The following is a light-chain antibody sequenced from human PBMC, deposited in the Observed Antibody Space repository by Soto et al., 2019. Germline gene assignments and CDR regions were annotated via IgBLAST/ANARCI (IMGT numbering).Light chain of an antibody. Sequence: DIQMTQSPSSLFASVGDRVSITFLASQAIRNNLGWYQQKPGKAPKRLIFDASSLQSGVPSRFSGSGSGTDFTLTISSLEPEDFAIYYCQQRNSWPRAFGQGTRLEIK. CDR1: QAIRNN. V-gene: IGKV1-17*01. CDR2: DAS. J-gene: IGKJ5*01. CDR3: QQRNSWPRA.